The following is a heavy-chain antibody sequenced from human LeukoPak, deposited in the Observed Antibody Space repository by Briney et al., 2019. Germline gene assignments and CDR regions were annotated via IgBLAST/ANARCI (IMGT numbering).Heavy chain of an antibody. V-gene: IGHV3-23*01. CDR2: ISGSGGST. D-gene: IGHD1-26*01. CDR1: GFTFTSYA. CDR3: AKSQDGGRLFHFDY. J-gene: IGHJ4*02. Sequence: GGPLRLSCAAPGFTFTSYAMSWVRQAPGKGLEWASVISGSGGSTYSADPVKARFTISRDNSKNTLYLQMNSLRAEDTALYFCAKSQDGGRLFHFDYWGQGTLVTVSS.